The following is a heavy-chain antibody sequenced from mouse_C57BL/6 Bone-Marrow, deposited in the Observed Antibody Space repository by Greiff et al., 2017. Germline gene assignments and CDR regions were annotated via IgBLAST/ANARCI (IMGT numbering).Heavy chain of an antibody. CDR1: GFTFSSYA. CDR3: ARAPLRGFDY. D-gene: IGHD6-1*01. V-gene: IGHV5-4*03. Sequence: DVKLVESGGGLVKPGGSPKLSCAASGFTFSSYAMFWVRQTPEKRLEWVATISDGGSYTYYPDNVKGRFTISRDNAKNNLYLQMSHLKSEDTAMYYCARAPLRGFDYWGQGTTLTVSS. J-gene: IGHJ2*01. CDR2: ISDGGSYT.